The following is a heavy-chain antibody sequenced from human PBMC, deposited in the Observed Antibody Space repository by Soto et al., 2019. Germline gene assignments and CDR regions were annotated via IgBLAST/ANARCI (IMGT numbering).Heavy chain of an antibody. CDR3: ASWSSGNIPIVDY. V-gene: IGHV4-31*03. CDR1: GGSISSGGYY. J-gene: IGHJ4*02. D-gene: IGHD1-26*01. CDR2: IYYRGST. Sequence: QVQLQESGPGLVKPSQTLSLTCTVSGGSISSGGYYWSWIRQHPGKGLEWIGYIYYRGSTYYNPSLKSRVTISVDTSKNQFTLKLSSVTAAATAVYYCASWSSGNIPIVDYWGQGTLVTVSS.